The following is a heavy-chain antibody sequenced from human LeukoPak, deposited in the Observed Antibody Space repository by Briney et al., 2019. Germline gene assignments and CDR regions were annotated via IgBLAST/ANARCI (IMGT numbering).Heavy chain of an antibody. J-gene: IGHJ4*02. CDR1: GFTFSTHS. CDR2: IRSSSSYI. V-gene: IGHV3-21*01. Sequence: PGGSLRLSCAASGFTFSTHSMNWVRQAPGKGLEWVSYIRSSSSYIDYADSVKGRFTISRDNAKNSLYLQMNSLRAEDTAVYYCARVPGDDWGQGTLVTVSS. CDR3: ARVPGDD.